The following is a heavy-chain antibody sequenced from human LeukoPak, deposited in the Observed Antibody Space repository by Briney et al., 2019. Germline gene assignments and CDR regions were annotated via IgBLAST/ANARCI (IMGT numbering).Heavy chain of an antibody. D-gene: IGHD3-22*01. V-gene: IGHV5-51*01. CDR2: IYPGDSDT. J-gene: IGHJ4*02. Sequence: GESLKISCKGSGYSFTSYWNGWVRQMPGKGLEWMGIIYPGDSDTRYSPSFQGQVTISADKSISTAYLQWSSLKASDTAMYYCARPTYYYDSSGYFDYFDYWGQGTLVTVSS. CDR3: ARPTYYYDSSGYFDYFDY. CDR1: GYSFTSYW.